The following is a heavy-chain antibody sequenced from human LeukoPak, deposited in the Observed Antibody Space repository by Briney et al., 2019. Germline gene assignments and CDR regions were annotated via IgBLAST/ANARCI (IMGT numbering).Heavy chain of an antibody. Sequence: SETLSLTCVVSGVSINSYYWIWIRQPPGQGLEWIGNIFHTGSTNYSPSLRSRVTISVDTSKNQFSLKLSSVTAADTAVYYCARLSMVRGVKWFDPWGQGTLVTVSS. J-gene: IGHJ5*02. CDR2: IFHTGST. V-gene: IGHV4-59*08. CDR1: GVSINSYY. CDR3: ARLSMVRGVKWFDP. D-gene: IGHD3-10*01.